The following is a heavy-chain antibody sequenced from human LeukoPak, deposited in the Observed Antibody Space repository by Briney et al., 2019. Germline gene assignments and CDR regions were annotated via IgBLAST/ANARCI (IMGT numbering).Heavy chain of an antibody. CDR2: MNPNSGNT. J-gene: IGHJ4*02. V-gene: IGHV1-8*03. Sequence: RASVKVSCKASGYTFTSYDINWVRQATGQGLEWMGWMNPNSGNTGYAQKFQGRVTITRNTSISTAYMELSRLRSDDTAVYYCASSGGSGSYYKRFGYWGQGTLVTVSS. CDR3: ASSGGSGSYYKRFGY. CDR1: GYTFTSYD. D-gene: IGHD3-10*01.